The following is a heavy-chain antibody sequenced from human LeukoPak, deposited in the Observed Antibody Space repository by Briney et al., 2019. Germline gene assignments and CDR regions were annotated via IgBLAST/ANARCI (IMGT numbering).Heavy chain of an antibody. J-gene: IGHJ3*02. V-gene: IGHV3-30-3*01. CDR2: ISYDGSNK. D-gene: IGHD2-15*01. Sequence: GGSLRLSCAASGFTFSSHAMHWVRQAPGKGLEWVAVISYDGSNKYYADSVKGRFTISRDNSKNTLYLQMNSLRAEDTAVYYCARATVVVAATIPFDIWGQGTMVTVSS. CDR1: GFTFSSHA. CDR3: ARATVVVAATIPFDI.